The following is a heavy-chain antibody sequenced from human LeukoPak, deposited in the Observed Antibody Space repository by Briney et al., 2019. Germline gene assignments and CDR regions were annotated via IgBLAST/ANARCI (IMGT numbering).Heavy chain of an antibody. CDR2: IYHSGSI. CDR1: DYSISSSYY. V-gene: IGHV4-38-2*02. CDR3: ARGATLVRGPIDY. D-gene: IGHD3-10*01. Sequence: PSETLSLTCSVSDYSISSSYYWGWIRQPPGKGLDWIGSIYHSGSIYYNPSLKSRVTIAVDTPKNQFSLKLNSVTAADTAVYYCARGATLVRGPIDYWGQGTLVTVSS. J-gene: IGHJ4*02.